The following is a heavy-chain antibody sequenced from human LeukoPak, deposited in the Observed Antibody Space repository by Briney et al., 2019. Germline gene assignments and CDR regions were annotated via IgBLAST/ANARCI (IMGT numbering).Heavy chain of an antibody. D-gene: IGHD6-13*01. Sequence: GRSLRLSCAASGFTFSSYGMHWVRQAPGKGLEWVAVISYDGSNKYYADSVKGRFTISRDNSKNTLYLQMNSLRAEDTAVYYCAKTAADDYYYYGMDVWGQGTTVTVSS. CDR3: AKTAADDYYYYGMDV. CDR2: ISYDGSNK. V-gene: IGHV3-30*18. J-gene: IGHJ6*02. CDR1: GFTFSSYG.